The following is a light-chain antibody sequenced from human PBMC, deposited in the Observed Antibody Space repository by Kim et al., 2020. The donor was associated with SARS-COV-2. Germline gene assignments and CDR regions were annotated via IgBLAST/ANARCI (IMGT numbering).Light chain of an antibody. CDR1: QSVNTN. V-gene: IGKV3-15*01. J-gene: IGKJ1*01. CDR3: QKYNYLVT. Sequence: EIVMMQSPSTLSVSPGERATLSCRTSQSVNTNLAWYQQKPGQAPRILMYGAFTRATGIPATFSGSGSETEFTLTISSLQSEDFAVYYCQKYNYLVTFGQGTKVEIK. CDR2: GAF.